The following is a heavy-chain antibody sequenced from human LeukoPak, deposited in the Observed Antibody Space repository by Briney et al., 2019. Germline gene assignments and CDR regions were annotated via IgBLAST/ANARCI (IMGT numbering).Heavy chain of an antibody. Sequence: ASVKVSCKVSGYTLTELSMHWVRQAPGKGLEWMGGFDPEDGETIYAQKFQGRVTMTEDTSTDTAYMELSSLRSEDTAVYYCATDRYYDSSGYYGAAFDIWGQGTMVTVSS. J-gene: IGHJ3*02. CDR2: FDPEDGET. CDR1: GYTLTELS. V-gene: IGHV1-24*01. CDR3: ATDRYYDSSGYYGAAFDI. D-gene: IGHD3-22*01.